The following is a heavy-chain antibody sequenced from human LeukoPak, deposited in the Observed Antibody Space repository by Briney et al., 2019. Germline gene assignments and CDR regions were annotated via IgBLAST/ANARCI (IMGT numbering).Heavy chain of an antibody. V-gene: IGHV3-21*01. CDR1: GFTFSNAW. J-gene: IGHJ1*01. Sequence: GGSLRLSCAASGFTFSNAWMSWVRQAPGKGLEWASSISSSSSYIYYADSVRGRFTISRDNARNSLYLQMNSLRGEDTAVYYCARDENAYCSGGSCSYFQHWGQGTLVTVSS. CDR3: ARDENAYCSGGSCSYFQH. D-gene: IGHD2-15*01. CDR2: ISSSSSYI.